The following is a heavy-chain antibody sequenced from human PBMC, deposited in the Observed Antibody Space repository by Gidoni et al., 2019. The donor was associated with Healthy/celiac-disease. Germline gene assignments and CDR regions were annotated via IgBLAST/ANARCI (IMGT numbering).Heavy chain of an antibody. CDR3: ARRSSSRIMDV. J-gene: IGHJ6*02. D-gene: IGHD2-2*01. CDR1: GFTFSSYS. CDR2: ISSSSSYI. Sequence: AASGFTFSSYSMNWVRQAPGKGLEWVSSISSSSSYIYYADSVKGRFTISRDNAKNSLYLQMNSLRAEDTAVYYCARRSSSRIMDVWGQGTTVTVSS. V-gene: IGHV3-21*01.